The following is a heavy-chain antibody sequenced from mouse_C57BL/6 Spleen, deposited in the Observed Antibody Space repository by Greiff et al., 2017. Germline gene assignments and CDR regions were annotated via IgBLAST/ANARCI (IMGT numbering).Heavy chain of an antibody. J-gene: IGHJ4*01. Sequence: QVQLQQPGAELVKPGASVKVSCKASGYTFTSYWMHWVKQRPGQGLEWIGRIHPSDSYTNYNQKFKGKATLTVDKSSSTAYMQLSSLTSEDSAVYYCAMSSGYCAMDYWGQGTSVTVSS. CDR3: AMSSGYCAMDY. V-gene: IGHV1-74*01. D-gene: IGHD3-2*02. CDR2: IHPSDSYT. CDR1: GYTFTSYW.